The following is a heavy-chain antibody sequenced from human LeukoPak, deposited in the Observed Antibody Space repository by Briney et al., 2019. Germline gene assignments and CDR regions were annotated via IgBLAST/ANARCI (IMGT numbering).Heavy chain of an antibody. J-gene: IGHJ4*02. Sequence: PGGSLRLSCAASGFTVSSNYMSWVRQAPGKGLEWVSVIYSGGSTYYADSVKGRFTISRDNSKNTLYLQMNSLRAEDTAVYYCARENYFDSSGYSYYFDYRGQGTL. CDR3: ARENYFDSSGYSYYFDY. V-gene: IGHV3-66*01. CDR1: GFTVSSNY. CDR2: IYSGGST. D-gene: IGHD3-22*01.